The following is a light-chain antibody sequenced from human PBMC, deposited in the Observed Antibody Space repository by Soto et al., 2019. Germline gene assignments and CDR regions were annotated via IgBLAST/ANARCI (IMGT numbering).Light chain of an antibody. CDR2: GAS. CDR3: QQYGSSPWT. V-gene: IGKV3-20*01. Sequence: EIVLTQSPGTLSLSPGERATLSCRASQSVSSSYLAWYQQKPGQAPRLLIYGASSRATGIPDRFSGSGSGTDFTLTISGLEPEAFAVYYYQQYGSSPWTFGQGTKVEIK. CDR1: QSVSSSY. J-gene: IGKJ1*01.